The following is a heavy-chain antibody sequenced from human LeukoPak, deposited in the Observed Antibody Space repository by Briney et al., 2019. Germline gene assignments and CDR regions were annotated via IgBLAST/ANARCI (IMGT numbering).Heavy chain of an antibody. CDR1: GGSISLSYYY. V-gene: IGHV4-39*07. CDR3: ARGTLYSGWSYYFDY. D-gene: IGHD6-19*01. Sequence: PSETLSLTCSVSGGSISLSYYYWGWIRQPPGKALEWIGSVYYSGTTSYNPSLKSRVTISVDMSKNHFSLRLSSVTAADTAMYYCARGTLYSGWSYYFDYWGQGSQVTVSS. CDR2: VYYSGTT. J-gene: IGHJ4*02.